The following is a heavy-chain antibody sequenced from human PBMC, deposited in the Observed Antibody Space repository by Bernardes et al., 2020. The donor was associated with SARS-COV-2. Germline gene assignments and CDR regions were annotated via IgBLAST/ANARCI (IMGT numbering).Heavy chain of an antibody. J-gene: IGHJ4*02. Sequence: SGPTLVKPTQTLTLTCTFSGFSLSTSGVGVGWIRQPPGTALEWLALIYWDDDKRYSPSLKNRLTITKDTSENQVVLTMTNMDPVDTATYYCAHRRPIAVSGPYFDYWGQGTLVTVSS. D-gene: IGHD6-19*01. CDR3: AHRRPIAVSGPYFDY. V-gene: IGHV2-5*02. CDR1: GFSLSTSGVG. CDR2: IYWDDDK.